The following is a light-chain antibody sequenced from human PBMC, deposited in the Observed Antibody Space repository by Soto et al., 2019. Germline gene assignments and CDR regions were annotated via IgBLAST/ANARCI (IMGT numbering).Light chain of an antibody. V-gene: IGKV3D-15*01. CDR3: QQYNTWPRT. CDR2: AAS. J-gene: IGKJ1*01. CDR1: QSVSSN. Sequence: EIVLTQSPDTLSLSPGERATLSCRASQSVSSNLAWYQQKPGQAPRLLISAASTGAAGVPARFNAAGSGTVFTLTISSLQSEDFAIYYCQQYNTWPRTFGQGTKVDIK.